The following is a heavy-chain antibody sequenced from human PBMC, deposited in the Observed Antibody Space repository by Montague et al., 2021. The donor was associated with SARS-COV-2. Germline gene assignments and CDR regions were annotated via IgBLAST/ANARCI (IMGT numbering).Heavy chain of an antibody. CDR1: GGSTSSFY. V-gene: IGHV4-59*08. CDR2: ISDSGST. CDR3: ARHYSATLPAVY. Sequence: SETLSLTCTVSGGSTSSFYWSWSRQPPGKGLEWIGYISDSGSTNYNPSLTSRVTMSVDTSKNQFSQKVNSVTAADTAVYYCARHYSATLPAVYWGQGTLVTVSS. D-gene: IGHD2-15*01. J-gene: IGHJ4*02.